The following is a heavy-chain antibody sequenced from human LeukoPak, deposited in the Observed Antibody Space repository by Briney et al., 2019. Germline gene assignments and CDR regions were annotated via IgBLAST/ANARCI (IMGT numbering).Heavy chain of an antibody. CDR3: ARTTAGYSSSWDIPYYYYYMDV. J-gene: IGHJ6*03. CDR1: GFSLSTSGMC. D-gene: IGHD6-13*01. V-gene: IGHV2-70*11. CDR2: IDWDDDK. Sequence: SGPALVKPTQTLTLTCTFSGFSLSTSGMCVSWIRQPPGKALEWLARIDWDDDKYYSTPLKTRLTISKDTSKNQVVLTMTNMDPVDTATYYCARTTAGYSSSWDIPYYYYYMDVWGKGTTVTISS.